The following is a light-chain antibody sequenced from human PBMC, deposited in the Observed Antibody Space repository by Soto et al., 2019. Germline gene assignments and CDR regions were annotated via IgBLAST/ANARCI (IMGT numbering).Light chain of an antibody. CDR2: DVS. CDR1: SSDVGGYNY. CDR3: SSFTTSSTVL. Sequence: QSALTQPASVSGSPGQSITISCTGTSSDVGGYNYVSWYQQHPGKAPKLMIYDVSNRPSGISNRFSGSKSGNTASLTISGPQAEDEADYYWSSFTTSSTVLFGGGAQLTVL. V-gene: IGLV2-14*01. J-gene: IGLJ2*01.